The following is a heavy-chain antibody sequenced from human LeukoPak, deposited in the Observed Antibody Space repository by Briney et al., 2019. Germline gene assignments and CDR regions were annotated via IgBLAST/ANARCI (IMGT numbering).Heavy chain of an antibody. J-gene: IGHJ6*02. CDR3: AKDVSAASYYYYYGMDV. D-gene: IGHD2-2*01. CDR2: ISWNSGSI. V-gene: IGHV3-9*01. Sequence: GRSLRLSCAASGFTFDDYAMHWVRQAPGKGLEWVSGISWNSGSIGYADSVKGQFTISRDNAKNSLYLQMNSLRAEDTALYYCAKDVSAASYYYYYGMDVWGQGTTVTVSS. CDR1: GFTFDDYA.